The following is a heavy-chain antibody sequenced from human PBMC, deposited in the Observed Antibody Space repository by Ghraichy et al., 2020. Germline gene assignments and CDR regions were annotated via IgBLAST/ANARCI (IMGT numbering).Heavy chain of an antibody. CDR3: AKIYASGSYYRWFAY. CDR2: IKEDGSEI. V-gene: IGHV3-7*03. Sequence: GESLNISCAASGFTFSSSWMTWVRQAPGKGLEWVANIKEDGSEIYYVDSVKGRFAISRDNAKNSLFLQMNSLRADDTAVYYCAKIYASGSYYRWFAYWGQGTLVTVSS. CDR1: GFTFSSSW. D-gene: IGHD3-10*01. J-gene: IGHJ4*02.